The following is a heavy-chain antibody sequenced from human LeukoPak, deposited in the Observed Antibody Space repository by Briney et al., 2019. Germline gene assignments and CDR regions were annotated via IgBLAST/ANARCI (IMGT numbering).Heavy chain of an antibody. J-gene: IGHJ4*02. V-gene: IGHV3-7*01. CDR1: GFAFSDYW. CDR3: ARWRGSTSERSDY. D-gene: IGHD2-2*01. CDR2: IKQDGSAK. Sequence: GGSLRLSCTASGFAFSDYWMTWVRQAPGKGLEWVANIKQDGSAKYYVDSVKGRFTISRDNAKNSLYLQMDSLRVEDTATYYCARWRGSTSERSDYWGQGTLVTVSS.